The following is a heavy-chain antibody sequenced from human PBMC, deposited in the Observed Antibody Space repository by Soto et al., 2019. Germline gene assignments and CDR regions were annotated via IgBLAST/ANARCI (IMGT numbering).Heavy chain of an antibody. D-gene: IGHD5-12*01. CDR3: AKDQLVATTDY. Sequence: GGSLRLSCAASGFTFNNYAMSWVRQAPGKGLEWVSSLSGSGGNMYHGDSVKGRFTISRDNSKNTLYLQMNSLRAEDTAVYYCAKDQLVATTDYWGQGTLVTISS. CDR2: LSGSGGNM. CDR1: GFTFNNYA. V-gene: IGHV3-23*01. J-gene: IGHJ4*02.